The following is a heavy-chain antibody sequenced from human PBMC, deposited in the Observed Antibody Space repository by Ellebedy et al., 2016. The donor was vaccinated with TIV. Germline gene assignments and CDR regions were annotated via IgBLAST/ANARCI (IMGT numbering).Heavy chain of an antibody. CDR2: VSRNGGST. J-gene: IGHJ5*02. CDR3: VKDRFPA. D-gene: IGHD3-10*01. Sequence: GESLKISCSASGFTFSDYTMHWVRQAPGKGLDCISSVSRNGGSTYYADSVKGRFTISRDNSKDTLYLQMLSLITEDTALYYCVKDRFPAWGQGTLVTVSS. V-gene: IGHV3-64D*06. CDR1: GFTFSDYT.